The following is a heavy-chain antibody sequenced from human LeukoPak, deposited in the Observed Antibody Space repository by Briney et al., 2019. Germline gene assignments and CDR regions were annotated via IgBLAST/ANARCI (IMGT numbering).Heavy chain of an antibody. J-gene: IGHJ4*02. V-gene: IGHV5-51*01. D-gene: IGHD3-10*01. CDR3: ARWYGPGRGDY. CDR2: IYPCDYDP. CDR1: GYSFTIYW. Sequence: GEPLNISVKGSGYSFTIYWSGWVRQMPGKGLEWIGIIYPCDYDPRYSQSFQRQVPISGEKYISTAYLQWSSLKASDTAMYYCARWYGPGRGDYWGQGTVVSVSS.